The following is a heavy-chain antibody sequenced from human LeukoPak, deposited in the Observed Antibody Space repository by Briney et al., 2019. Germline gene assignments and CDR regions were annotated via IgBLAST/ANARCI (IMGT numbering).Heavy chain of an antibody. CDR3: ARRGKILHWFDP. D-gene: IGHD3-10*01. V-gene: IGHV1-8*03. Sequence: ASVKVSCKASGYTFTSYDINWVRQATGQGLEWMGWMNPNSGNTGYAQKFQGRVTITRNTPISTAYMELSSLRSEDTAVYYCARRGKILHWFDPWGQGTLVTVSS. CDR2: MNPNSGNT. CDR1: GYTFTSYD. J-gene: IGHJ5*02.